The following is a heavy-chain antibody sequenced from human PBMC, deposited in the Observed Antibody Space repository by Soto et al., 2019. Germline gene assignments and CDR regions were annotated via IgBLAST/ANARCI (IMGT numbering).Heavy chain of an antibody. CDR1: GFPFSHYA. CDR3: GKERRGSGWSVCNF. CDR2: ISGSGDSA. D-gene: IGHD6-19*01. V-gene: IGHV3-23*01. J-gene: IGHJ4*02. Sequence: PGGSLRLSCTASGFPFSHYAMNWVRQGPGTRLEWVADISGSGDSARYADSVRGRFTISRDNSRDTLYLRMNSLRVGDTAVYYCGKERRGSGWSVCNFWGQGALVTVSS.